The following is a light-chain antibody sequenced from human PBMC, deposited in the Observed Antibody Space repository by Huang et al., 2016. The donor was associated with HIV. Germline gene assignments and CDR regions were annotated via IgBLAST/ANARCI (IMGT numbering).Light chain of an antibody. CDR3: QQRSNWPFT. V-gene: IGKV3D-11*02. CDR1: QSVSSY. CDR2: DAS. J-gene: IGKJ5*01. Sequence: EIVLTQSPATLSLSPGERATLSCRASQSVSSYLAWYQQKPGQAPRLLIYDASNRATGIPARCSGSGPGTDFTLTISSLEPEDFAVYYCQQRSNWPFTFGQGTRLEIK.